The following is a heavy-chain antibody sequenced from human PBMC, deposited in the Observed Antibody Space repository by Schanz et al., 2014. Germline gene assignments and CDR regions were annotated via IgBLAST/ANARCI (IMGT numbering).Heavy chain of an antibody. D-gene: IGHD1-26*01. J-gene: IGHJ4*02. CDR1: GFSFSGFA. V-gene: IGHV3-30*09. CDR2: VSHDGFTK. CDR3: AGDWASGRYYSDY. Sequence: QVQLEESGGGVVQPGGSLRLSCVASGFSFSGFAVHWVRQAPGKGLEWVSIVSHDGFTKHYADSVKGRFAISRDNSKDTLYLQMNSLRTEDTAVYYCAGDWASGRYYSDYWGQGTLVTVSS.